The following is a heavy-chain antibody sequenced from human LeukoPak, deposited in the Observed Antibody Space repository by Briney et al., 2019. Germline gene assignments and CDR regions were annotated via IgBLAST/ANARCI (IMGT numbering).Heavy chain of an antibody. Sequence: SETLSLTCTVSGGSISSSNYYWGWIRQPPGKGLEWIGSIYYSGTIYYKPSLKSRVTISVDTSKNQFSLKLSSVTAADTAVYYCYGDYIIYSNDYWGQGTLVTVSS. J-gene: IGHJ4*02. CDR2: IYYSGTI. V-gene: IGHV4-39*03. CDR3: YGDYIIYSNDY. D-gene: IGHD4-17*01. CDR1: GGSISSSNYY.